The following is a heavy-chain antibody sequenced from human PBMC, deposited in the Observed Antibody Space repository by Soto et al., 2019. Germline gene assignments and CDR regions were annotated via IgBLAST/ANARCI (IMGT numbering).Heavy chain of an antibody. Sequence: EVQLLESGGGLVQPGRSLRLSCTASGFTFSSHAMTWVRQAPGKGLEWVSGLSDSGDSIYYADSVKGRFTIYRDNSMNTLYLLMNTLRVEDTAVYYGAKVCSSWYAGFFDLWGQGTLVTVSS. CDR3: AKVCSSWYAGFFDL. CDR1: GFTFSSHA. CDR2: LSDSGDSI. J-gene: IGHJ4*02. V-gene: IGHV3-23*01. D-gene: IGHD6-13*01.